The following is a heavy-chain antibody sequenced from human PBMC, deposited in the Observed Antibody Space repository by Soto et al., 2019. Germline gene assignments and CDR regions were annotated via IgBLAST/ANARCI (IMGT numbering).Heavy chain of an antibody. Sequence: SETLSLTCTVSGGSISSGDYYWSWIHQPPGKGLEWIGYIYYSGSTYYNPSLKSRVTISVDTSKNQFSLKLSSVTAADTAVYYCASESHYGSGSSWGQGTLVTVSS. CDR2: IYYSGST. CDR3: ASESHYGSGSS. CDR1: GGSISSGDYY. V-gene: IGHV4-30-4*01. D-gene: IGHD3-10*01. J-gene: IGHJ5*02.